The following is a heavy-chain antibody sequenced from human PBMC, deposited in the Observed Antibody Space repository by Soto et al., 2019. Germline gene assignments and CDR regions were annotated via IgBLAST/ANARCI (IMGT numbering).Heavy chain of an antibody. CDR3: ARGDCNGGGCYQLVSHGFDI. V-gene: IGHV3-66*01. Sequence: EVQLVESGGGLVQPGGSLRLSCAASGFTVSSKYMNWVRQAPGKGLQWVSVINSGGNTYYAESVKGRFTISRDNSKNTLYLQMNNRRAGDTAVYYCARGDCNGGGCYQLVSHGFDIWGQGTMVTVSS. CDR1: GFTVSSKY. J-gene: IGHJ3*02. D-gene: IGHD2-8*02. CDR2: INSGGNT.